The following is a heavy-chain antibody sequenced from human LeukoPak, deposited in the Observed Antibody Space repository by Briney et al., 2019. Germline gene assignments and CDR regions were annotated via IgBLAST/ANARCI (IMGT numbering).Heavy chain of an antibody. Sequence: GGSLRLSCATSGFTFSSYGMHWVRQAPGKGLEWVAVISYDGSDKYYADSVKGRFTISRDNSKNTLHLQMISLRAEDTAVYYCARDQGAWGYGYNFDYWGQGTLVTVSS. J-gene: IGHJ4*02. CDR2: ISYDGSDK. D-gene: IGHD3-16*01. V-gene: IGHV3-30*03. CDR1: GFTFSSYG. CDR3: ARDQGAWGYGYNFDY.